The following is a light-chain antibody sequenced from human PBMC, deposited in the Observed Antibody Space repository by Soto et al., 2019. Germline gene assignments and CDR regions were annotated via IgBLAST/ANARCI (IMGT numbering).Light chain of an antibody. Sequence: SYELTQPPSVSVAPGQTARITCGGNNIGSKSVHWYQQKPGQAPVLVVYGDSDRPSGIPERFSGSNSGNTATLTISRVEAGDEADYYCQVWDSRSDHVVFGGGTKLTVL. V-gene: IGLV3-21*02. J-gene: IGLJ2*01. CDR3: QVWDSRSDHVV. CDR1: NIGSKS. CDR2: GDS.